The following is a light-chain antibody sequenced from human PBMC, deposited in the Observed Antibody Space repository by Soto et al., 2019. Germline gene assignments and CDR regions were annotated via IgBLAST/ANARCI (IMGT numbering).Light chain of an antibody. CDR3: QQRHMWPIT. J-gene: IGKJ5*01. CDR1: QSVSSN. Sequence: EIVMTQSPATLSVSPGEIATLSFSASQSVSSNLAWYQQKPGQAPRLLIYDAYNRATGIPPRFSGSGSGTDFTLTISSLEPEDSAVYYCQQRHMWPITFGQGTRLEIK. V-gene: IGKV3-11*01. CDR2: DAY.